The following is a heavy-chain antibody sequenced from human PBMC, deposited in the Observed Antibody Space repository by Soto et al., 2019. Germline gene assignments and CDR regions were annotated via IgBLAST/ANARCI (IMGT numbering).Heavy chain of an antibody. V-gene: IGHV1-8*01. J-gene: IGHJ5*02. CDR2: MNPNSGNT. CDR1: GYTFTSYD. D-gene: IGHD2-15*01. Sequence: QVQLVQSGAEVKKPGASVKVSCKASGYTFTSYDINWVRQATGQGLEWMGWMNPNSGNTGYAQKFQGRVTRNRNTSISTAYMELSSLRSEDTAVYYCARRAVVAATPNWFDPWGQGTLVTVSS. CDR3: ARRAVVAATPNWFDP.